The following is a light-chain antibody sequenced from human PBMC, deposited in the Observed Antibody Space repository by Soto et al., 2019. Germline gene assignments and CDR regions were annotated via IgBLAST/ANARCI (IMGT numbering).Light chain of an antibody. J-gene: IGLJ2*01. V-gene: IGLV1-44*01. Sequence: QSVLTQPPSASGTPGQRVTISCSGSNSNIGSNTVNWYQQLPGTAPKLLIYDNNKRPSGVPGRCSDSKSGTSASLAISGLQSEDEAAYYCASWDDRLNGVIFGGGTKLTVL. CDR3: ASWDDRLNGVI. CDR1: NSNIGSNT. CDR2: DNN.